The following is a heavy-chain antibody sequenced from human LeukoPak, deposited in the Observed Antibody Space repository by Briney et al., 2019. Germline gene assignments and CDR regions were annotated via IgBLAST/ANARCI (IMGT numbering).Heavy chain of an antibody. CDR2: ISSSSSYT. J-gene: IGHJ4*02. CDR3: ARVVAVTSYYFDY. D-gene: IGHD2-21*02. Sequence: GGSLRLSCAASGYTFSDYYMSWIRQAPGKGLEWISYISSSSSYTNYADSVKGRSTISRDNAKSPLYLQIDSLRAEDTAVYYCARVVAVTSYYFDYWGQGTLVTVSS. CDR1: GYTFSDYY. V-gene: IGHV3-11*06.